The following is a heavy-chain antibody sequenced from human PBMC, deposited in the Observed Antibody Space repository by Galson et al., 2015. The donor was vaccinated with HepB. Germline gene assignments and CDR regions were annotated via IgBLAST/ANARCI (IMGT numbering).Heavy chain of an antibody. CDR3: ARGAYIQLWEIFDY. J-gene: IGHJ4*02. CDR2: ISAYNGNT. V-gene: IGHV1-18*04. CDR1: GYTFITYG. D-gene: IGHD5-18*01. Sequence: SVKVSCKASGYTFITYGISWVRQAPGQGLEWMGWISAYNGNTNYAQKLQGRVTMTTDTSTSTAYMELRSLRSDDTAVYYCARGAYIQLWEIFDYWGQGTLVTVSS.